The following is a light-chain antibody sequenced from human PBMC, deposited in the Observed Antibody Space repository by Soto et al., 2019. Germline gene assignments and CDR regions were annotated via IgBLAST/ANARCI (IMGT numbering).Light chain of an antibody. Sequence: DTQMIQSPSSLSATVGDRDTITCQASQEISNYLNWYQQKPGKDPKLLIYDASNLERGVPSRFSGRGSGTDFTFTISSLQPEDFAAYYCQQYDHLPRKFGRGTKVEIK. CDR2: DAS. CDR3: QQYDHLPRK. V-gene: IGKV1-33*01. J-gene: IGKJ1*01. CDR1: QEISNY.